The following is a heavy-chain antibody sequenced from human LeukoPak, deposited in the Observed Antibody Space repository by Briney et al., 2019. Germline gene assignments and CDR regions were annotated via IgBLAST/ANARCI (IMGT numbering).Heavy chain of an antibody. J-gene: IGHJ2*01. CDR3: ASSSRTYCSGGSCYSLWYFDL. D-gene: IGHD2-15*01. CDR2: IYHSGST. CDR1: GGSISSGGYS. Sequence: SQTLSLTCAVSGGSISSGGYSWRWIRQPPGKGLEWIGYIYHSGSTYYNPSLKSRVTISVDRSKNQFSLKLSSVTAADTAMYYCASSSRTYCSGGSCYSLWYFDLWGRGTLVTVSS. V-gene: IGHV4-30-2*01.